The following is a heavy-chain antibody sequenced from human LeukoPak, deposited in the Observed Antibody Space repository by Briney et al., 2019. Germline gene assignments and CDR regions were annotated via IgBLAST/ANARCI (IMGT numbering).Heavy chain of an antibody. Sequence: ASVKVSCKASGYTFTSYGISWVRQAPGQGLEWMGWMSAYNGNTNYAQKLQGRVTMTTDTSTSTAYMKLRSLRSDDTAVYYCARDVPSYCSGGSCYSRYWGQGTLVTVSS. D-gene: IGHD2-15*01. CDR1: GYTFTSYG. V-gene: IGHV1-18*01. J-gene: IGHJ4*02. CDR3: ARDVPSYCSGGSCYSRY. CDR2: MSAYNGNT.